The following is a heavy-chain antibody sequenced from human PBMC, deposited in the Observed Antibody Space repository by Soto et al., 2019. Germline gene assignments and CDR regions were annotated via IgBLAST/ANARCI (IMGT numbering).Heavy chain of an antibody. Sequence: KLQGRVTMTTDTSTSTAYMELRSLRSDDTAVYYCARDYPRGGYNHYWGQGTLVTVSS. V-gene: IGHV1-18*01. D-gene: IGHD5-12*01. CDR3: ARDYPRGGYNHY. J-gene: IGHJ4*02.